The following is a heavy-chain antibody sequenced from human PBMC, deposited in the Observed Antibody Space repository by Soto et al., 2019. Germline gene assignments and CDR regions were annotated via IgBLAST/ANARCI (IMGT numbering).Heavy chain of an antibody. CDR2: TSDSGGRT. CDR3: AKDPVSAYCSDHSCSFFDH. J-gene: IGHJ4*02. V-gene: IGHV3-23*01. D-gene: IGHD2-2*01. Sequence: EVQLLESGGGLVQPGGSLRLSCAASGFTFSFYAMTWVRQAPGKGLEWVSSTSDSGGRTYYADSVKGRFTISRDNSKNTLYLQMNKLRAEDTAIYYCAKDPVSAYCSDHSCSFFDHWGRGALGTVSS. CDR1: GFTFSFYA.